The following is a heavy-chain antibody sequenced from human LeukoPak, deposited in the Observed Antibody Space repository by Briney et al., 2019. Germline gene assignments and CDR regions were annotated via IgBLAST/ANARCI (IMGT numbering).Heavy chain of an antibody. J-gene: IGHJ4*02. CDR1: GYSFTSYD. D-gene: IGHD2-2*01. CDR2: MNPSSGGT. Sequence: ASVKVSCKASGYSFTSYDINWVRQATGQGLEWMGWMNPSSGGTGYAQKFQGRVTMTRSTSLTTAYMELNSLTSDDTAVYYCARGPAVPAAIPDYWGQGTLVTVSS. V-gene: IGHV1-8*01. CDR3: ARGPAVPAAIPDY.